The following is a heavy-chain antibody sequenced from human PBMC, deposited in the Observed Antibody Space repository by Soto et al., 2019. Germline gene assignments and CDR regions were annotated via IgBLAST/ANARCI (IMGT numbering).Heavy chain of an antibody. CDR3: ARYSASGLYYYFGMDV. V-gene: IGHV4-4*02. J-gene: IGHJ6*02. CDR1: GDCISSSKW. CDR2: IYHTGIT. D-gene: IGHD6-13*01. Sequence: KPXATISVICAVSGDCISSSKWWTCVRQPPGKGLEWIGDIYHTGITNYNPSLKSRVTILVDKSKNQFSLKLTSVTAADTAVYYCARYSASGLYYYFGMDVWGQGTTVTVPS.